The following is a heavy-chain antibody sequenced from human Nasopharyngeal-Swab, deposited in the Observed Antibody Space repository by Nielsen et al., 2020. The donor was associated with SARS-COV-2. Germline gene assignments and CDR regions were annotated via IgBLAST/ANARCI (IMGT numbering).Heavy chain of an antibody. CDR2: IFSNDEK. D-gene: IGHD3-3*01. V-gene: IGHV2-26*01. CDR3: ARIGLEDYYYGMDV. J-gene: IGHJ6*02. Sequence: LRLSCTVSGGSVSSGSYYWSWIRQPPGKALEWLAHIFSNDEKSYSTSLKSRLTISKDTSKSQVVLTMTNMDPVDTATYYCARIGLEDYYYGMDVWGQGTTVTVSS. CDR1: GGSVSSGSYY.